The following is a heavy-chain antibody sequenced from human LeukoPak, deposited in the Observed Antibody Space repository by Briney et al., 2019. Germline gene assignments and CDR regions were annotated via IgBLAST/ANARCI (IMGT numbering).Heavy chain of an antibody. V-gene: IGHV3-23*01. CDR2: ICGSGGST. CDR3: AKPLGTQGYYDYYGMDV. Sequence: QPGGSLRLSCAASGFTFSSYAMSWVRQAPGKGLEWVSAICGSGGSTYYADSVKGRFTISRDNSKNTLYLQMNALRAEDTAVYYCAKPLGTQGYYDYYGMDVWGQGTTVTVSS. CDR1: GFTFSSYA. J-gene: IGHJ6*02.